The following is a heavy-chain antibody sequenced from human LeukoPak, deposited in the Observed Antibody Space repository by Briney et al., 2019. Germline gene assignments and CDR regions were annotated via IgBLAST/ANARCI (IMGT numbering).Heavy chain of an antibody. J-gene: IGHJ4*02. D-gene: IGHD4-23*01. V-gene: IGHV5-51*01. CDR1: GNSFTDYR. CDR2: IYPGDSDT. Sequence: GQSLKTSCKAFGNSFTDYRIDWVRQMPGKGLEWMGAIYPGDSDTRYSPSLDGQVTISADKSVSTTYLQWSSLQASDTAMYYCARPSSLYGGTSEDYWGQGSLVTVSS. CDR3: ARPSSLYGGTSEDY.